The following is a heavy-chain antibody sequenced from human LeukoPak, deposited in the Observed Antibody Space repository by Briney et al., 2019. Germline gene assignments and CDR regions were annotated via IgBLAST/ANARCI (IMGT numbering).Heavy chain of an antibody. CDR3: ARAESPYYYDSSGYYSHAPDY. J-gene: IGHJ4*02. D-gene: IGHD3-22*01. CDR1: GFTFSSYA. Sequence: GGSLRLSCADSGFTFSSYAMSWVRQAPGKGLGWVSAISGSGGSTYYADSVRGRFTISRDNAKNSLYLQMNSLRAEDTAVYYCARAESPYYYDSSGYYSHAPDYWGQGTLVTVSS. CDR2: ISGSGGST. V-gene: IGHV3-23*01.